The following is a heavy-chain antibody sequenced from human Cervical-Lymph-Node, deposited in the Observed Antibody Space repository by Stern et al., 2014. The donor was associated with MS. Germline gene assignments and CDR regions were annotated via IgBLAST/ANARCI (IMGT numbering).Heavy chain of an antibody. CDR2: INPSGGST. V-gene: IGHV1-46*03. Sequence: VQLVESGAEVKKPGASVKGSCTASGYTFTSSYLHWGRQAPGPGIEWKGIINPSGGSTSYAPKIQGRVPMTRATPTRTVNTELSSLRSEDTAVYYCARRPPGSAPDYWGHGTLVTVSS. CDR1: GYTFTSSY. CDR3: ARRPPGSAPDY. J-gene: IGHJ4*01. D-gene: IGHD1-26*01.